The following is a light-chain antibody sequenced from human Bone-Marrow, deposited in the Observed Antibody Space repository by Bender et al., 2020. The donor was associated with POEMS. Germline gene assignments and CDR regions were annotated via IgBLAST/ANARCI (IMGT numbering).Light chain of an antibody. CDR2: DVS. J-gene: IGLJ2*01. CDR1: SSDVGGYNY. Sequence: QSALTQPRSVSGSPGQSVTISCTGTSSDVGGYNYVSWYQQNPGKAPKLMIFDVSKRPSGVPDRFSGFRSGNTASLTISGLHPEDEADYYCSSYSSPSTLVLFGGGTTLTVL. CDR3: SSYSSPSTLVL. V-gene: IGLV2-11*01.